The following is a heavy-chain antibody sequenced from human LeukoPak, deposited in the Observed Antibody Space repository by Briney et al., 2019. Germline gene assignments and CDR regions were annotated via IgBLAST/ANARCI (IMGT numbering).Heavy chain of an antibody. CDR3: ASRSSKYDSRGYYEILVFDY. D-gene: IGHD3-22*01. V-gene: IGHV4-59*08. J-gene: IGHJ4*02. CDR1: GGSMDNFY. CDR2: IYSSGST. Sequence: SETLSLTCKVSGGSMDNFYWTWIRQPPGKGLEWIGYIYSSGSTNYNPSLQSRVTISVDTSKNQFSLKLSSVTAADTAVYYCASRSSKYDSRGYYEILVFDYWGQGTLVTVSS.